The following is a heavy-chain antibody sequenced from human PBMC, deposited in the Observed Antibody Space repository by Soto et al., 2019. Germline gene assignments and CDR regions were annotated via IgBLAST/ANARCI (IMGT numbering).Heavy chain of an antibody. Sequence: QVQLVQSGAEVKKPGASVKVSCKASGYTFTSYYMHWVRQAPGQGLEWMGIINPSGGSTSYAQKFQGRVTMTRDTSTSTVYMELSSLRSGDTAVYYCARDRGRVVVVVAVNNWFDPWGQGTLVTVSS. D-gene: IGHD2-15*01. V-gene: IGHV1-46*01. CDR3: ARDRGRVVVVVAVNNWFDP. CDR2: INPSGGST. CDR1: GYTFTSYY. J-gene: IGHJ5*02.